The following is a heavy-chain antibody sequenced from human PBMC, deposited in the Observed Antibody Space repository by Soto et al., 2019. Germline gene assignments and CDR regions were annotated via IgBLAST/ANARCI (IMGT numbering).Heavy chain of an antibody. CDR1: GYTFTGYY. V-gene: IGHV1-2*04. D-gene: IGHD7-27*01. J-gene: IGHJ6*02. CDR3: AREAIRPPWDYYYGMDV. CDR2: IKPNSGGT. Sequence: ASVKGSFKASGYTFTGYYMHWVRQAPGQGLEWMGCIKPNSGGTSYAQKFQGWVTMTRDTSISTAYLELRRLRSDDTAVYYCAREAIRPPWDYYYGMDVWGQGTTVTVSS.